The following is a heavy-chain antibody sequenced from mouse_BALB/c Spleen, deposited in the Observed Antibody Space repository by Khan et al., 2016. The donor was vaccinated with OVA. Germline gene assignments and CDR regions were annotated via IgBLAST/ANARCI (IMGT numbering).Heavy chain of an antibody. V-gene: IGHV5-17*02. CDR2: ISSGSSTI. J-gene: IGHJ1*01. D-gene: IGHD2-1*01. CDR1: GFTFSSFG. CDR3: ARSGGNFHWYFDV. Sequence: EVHLVESGGGLVQPGGSRKLSCAASGFTFSSFGIHWVRQAPKKGLEWVAYISSGSSTIYYVDTVKGRFTISRDIPKNTLFLQMTSLRSEDTAMYYCARSGGNFHWYFDVWGAGTSVTVSS.